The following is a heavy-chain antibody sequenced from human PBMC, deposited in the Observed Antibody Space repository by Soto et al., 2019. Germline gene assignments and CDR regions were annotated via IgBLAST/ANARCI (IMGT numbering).Heavy chain of an antibody. CDR2: ISSSSSYT. Sequence: WVSLRLSCAASGLTFSDYYMSWIRQAPGKGLEWVSYISSSSSYTNYADSVKGRFTISRDNAKNSLYLQMNSLRAEDTAVYYCSSGGVGATVNDWGQGPLVTVSS. CDR3: SSGGVGATVND. J-gene: IGHJ4*02. V-gene: IGHV3-11*06. CDR1: GLTFSDYY. D-gene: IGHD1-26*01.